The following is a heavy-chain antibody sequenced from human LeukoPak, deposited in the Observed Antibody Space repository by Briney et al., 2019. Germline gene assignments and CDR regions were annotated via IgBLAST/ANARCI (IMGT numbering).Heavy chain of an antibody. Sequence: PGGSLRLSCAASGFTFSSYGMHWVRQPPGKGLEWVAFIRYDGSNTYYADSVKGRFTISRDSSKNTLYLQMNSLRAEDTAVYYCAKSVNSYYDWFDPWGQGTLVIVSS. CDR2: IRYDGSNT. J-gene: IGHJ5*02. D-gene: IGHD3-22*01. V-gene: IGHV3-30*02. CDR3: AKSVNSYYDWFDP. CDR1: GFTFSSYG.